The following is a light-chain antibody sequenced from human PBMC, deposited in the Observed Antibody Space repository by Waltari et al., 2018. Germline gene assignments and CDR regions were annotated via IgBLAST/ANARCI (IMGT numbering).Light chain of an antibody. CDR3: QSAAGSVTV. J-gene: IGLJ3*02. Sequence: SYELTQPPSVSVSPGQTASITCSGDALPKQYAYWYQQKQGQAPVLGMFKDSARPSGIPERFSGSSSGTTATLTISGVQAEDEADYFCQSAAGSVTVFGGGTKLTVL. V-gene: IGLV3-25*03. CDR2: KDS. CDR1: ALPKQY.